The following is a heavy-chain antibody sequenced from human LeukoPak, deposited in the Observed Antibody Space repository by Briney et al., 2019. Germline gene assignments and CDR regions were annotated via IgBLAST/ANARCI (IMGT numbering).Heavy chain of an antibody. CDR2: IYYSGST. D-gene: IGHD6-13*01. CDR1: GGSISSYY. Sequence: SETLSLTCTVSGGSISSYYWSWIRQPPGKGLEWIGYIYYSGSTNYNPSLKSRVTISVDTSKNQFSLKLSSVTAADTAVYYCARQRGSSSWGTGWFDPWGQGTLVTVSS. CDR3: ARQRGSSSWGTGWFDP. J-gene: IGHJ5*02. V-gene: IGHV4-59*08.